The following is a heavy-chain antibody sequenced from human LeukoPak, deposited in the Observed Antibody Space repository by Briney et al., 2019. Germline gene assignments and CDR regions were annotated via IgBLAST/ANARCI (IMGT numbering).Heavy chain of an antibody. CDR2: IYYSGST. CDR1: GGSISSSSYY. CDR3: ARGYDSSGMPAFDM. D-gene: IGHD3-22*01. J-gene: IGHJ3*02. V-gene: IGHV4-39*01. Sequence: SETLSLTCTVSGGSISSSSYYWGWIRQPPGKGLEWIGSIYYSGSTYYNPSLKSRVTISVDTSKNQFSLKLSSVTAADTAVYYCARGYDSSGMPAFDMWGQGTMVSVSS.